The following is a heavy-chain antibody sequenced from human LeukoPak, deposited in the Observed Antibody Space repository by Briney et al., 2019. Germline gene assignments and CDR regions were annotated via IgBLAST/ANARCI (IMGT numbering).Heavy chain of an antibody. V-gene: IGHV1-2*06. CDR2: ITPDTGGT. Sequence: ASGKVSCKAAGYTFTGHYINWVRQAPGQGREWMGRITPDTGGTNYAQKFQGRVTMTRNTSISTAYRELSALRSDDTAVYYCARDVLGDGYAFFDYWGQGTLVTVSS. CDR1: GYTFTGHY. D-gene: IGHD5-24*01. CDR3: ARDVLGDGYAFFDY. J-gene: IGHJ4*02.